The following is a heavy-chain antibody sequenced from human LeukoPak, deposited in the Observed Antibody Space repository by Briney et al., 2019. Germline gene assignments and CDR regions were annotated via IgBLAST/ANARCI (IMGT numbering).Heavy chain of an antibody. J-gene: IGHJ4*02. D-gene: IGHD1-14*01. CDR1: VGTFSRYY. Sequence: SETLCVTCAVYVGTFSRYYWSWIRQPPGKGLEWIGEINDRGGTYYNPYIKSRVTLSVDTSIHQFSLNLSSVAIADTAVYYCASLIPDHDDTMRDYWGQGTLVTVSS. V-gene: IGHV4-34*01. CDR2: INDRGGT. CDR3: ASLIPDHDDTMRDY.